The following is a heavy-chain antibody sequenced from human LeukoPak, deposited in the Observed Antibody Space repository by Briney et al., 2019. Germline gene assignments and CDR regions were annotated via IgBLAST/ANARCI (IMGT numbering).Heavy chain of an antibody. Sequence: GESLKISCKGPGYSFTSFWIGWVRQMPGKGLEWMGIIYPGDSDTRYSPSFPGQVTISADKSISTASLQWSSLKASDTAMYYCARLRYCSGGSCYSFDYWGQGTLVTVSS. CDR2: IYPGDSDT. CDR3: ARLRYCSGGSCYSFDY. V-gene: IGHV5-51*01. D-gene: IGHD2-15*01. J-gene: IGHJ4*02. CDR1: GYSFTSFW.